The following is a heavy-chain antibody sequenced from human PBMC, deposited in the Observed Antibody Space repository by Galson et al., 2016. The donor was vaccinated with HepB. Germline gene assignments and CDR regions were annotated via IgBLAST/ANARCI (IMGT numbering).Heavy chain of an antibody. V-gene: IGHV3-30*18. D-gene: IGHD3-10*01. J-gene: IGHJ4*02. CDR3: AKDHKGRLFYYSSGSALDY. Sequence: SLRLSCAASGFTFSNFGMHWVRQAPGKGLEWVALISYDGNKKYYADSVKGRFTVSRDNSTNTLYLQMNSLRAEDTAVYYCAKDHKGRLFYYSSGSALDYWGQGTLVAVSS. CDR2: ISYDGNKK. CDR1: GFTFSNFG.